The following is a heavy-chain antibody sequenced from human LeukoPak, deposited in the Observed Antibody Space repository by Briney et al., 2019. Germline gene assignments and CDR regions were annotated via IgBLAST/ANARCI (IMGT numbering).Heavy chain of an antibody. CDR2: IKSKTDGGTT. Sequence: PGGSLRLSCAASGFTFSNAWMSWVRQAPGKGLEWVGRIKSKTDGGTTDYAAPVKGRFTISRDDSKNTLYLQMNSLKTEDTAVYYCTTDSQDDFWSGYYTSYYFDYWGQGTLVTVSS. D-gene: IGHD3-3*01. J-gene: IGHJ4*02. CDR1: GFTFSNAW. CDR3: TTDSQDDFWSGYYTSYYFDY. V-gene: IGHV3-15*01.